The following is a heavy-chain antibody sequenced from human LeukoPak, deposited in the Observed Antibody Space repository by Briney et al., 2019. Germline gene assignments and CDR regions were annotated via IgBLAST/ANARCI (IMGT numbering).Heavy chain of an antibody. D-gene: IGHD6-19*01. J-gene: IGHJ3*02. V-gene: IGHV4-59*01. CDR1: GGSISSYY. CDR3: ALWAGRTDAFDI. CDR2: IYYSGST. Sequence: SETLSLTCTVSGGSISSYYWSWIRQPPGKGLEWIGYIYYSGSTNYNPSLKSRVTISVDTSKNQFSLKLSSVTAADTAVYYCALWAGRTDAFDIWGQGTMVTVSS.